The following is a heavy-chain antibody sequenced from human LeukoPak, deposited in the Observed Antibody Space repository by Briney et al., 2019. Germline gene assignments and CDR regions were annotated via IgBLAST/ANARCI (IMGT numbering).Heavy chain of an antibody. J-gene: IGHJ4*02. V-gene: IGHV3-23*01. CDR2: ISGSGGTT. D-gene: IGHD2-15*01. CDR1: GFTFSSYA. Sequence: GGSLRLSCAVSGFTFSSYAISWVRQAPGKGLEWVSGISGSGGTTYYADSVKGRLTISREESKNTVYLQMNSLRAEDTAIYYCARGYCSGGRCHFDYWGQGTLVTVSS. CDR3: ARGYCSGGRCHFDY.